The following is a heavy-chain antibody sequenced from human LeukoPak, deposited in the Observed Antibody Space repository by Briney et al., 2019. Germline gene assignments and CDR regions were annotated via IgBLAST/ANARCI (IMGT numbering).Heavy chain of an antibody. V-gene: IGHV3-23*01. CDR3: AKPKGQLVVSAFDI. J-gene: IGHJ3*02. Sequence: PGGSLRLSRAASGFIFSDYGMSWVRQAPGKGLEWVSGISGGGGSTYYADSVKGRFTISRDNSKNTLYMQMNSLRAEDTAVYYCAKPKGQLVVSAFDIWGQGTMVTVSS. CDR1: GFIFSDYG. CDR2: ISGGGGST. D-gene: IGHD1-1*01.